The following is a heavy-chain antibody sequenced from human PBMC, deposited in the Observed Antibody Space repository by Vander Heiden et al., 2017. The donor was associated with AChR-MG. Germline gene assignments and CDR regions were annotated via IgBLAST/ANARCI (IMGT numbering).Heavy chain of an antibody. J-gene: IGHJ4*02. V-gene: IGHV3-15*01. D-gene: IGHD3-10*01. CDR2: IKSKTDGGTT. CDR3: VPPRGGG. Sequence: EVQLVESGGGLVKPGGSLRLSCAASGFIFSKVWMTWVRQAPGKGLEWVGRIKSKTDGGTTDYGAPVKGRFTISRDDSKNTLYLQMNSLKTEDTAVYYCVPPRGGGWGQGTLVTVSS. CDR1: GFIFSKVW.